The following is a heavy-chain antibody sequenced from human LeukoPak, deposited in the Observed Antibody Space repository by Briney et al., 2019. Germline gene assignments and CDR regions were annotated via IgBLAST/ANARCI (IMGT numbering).Heavy chain of an antibody. Sequence: PSETLSLTCAVSGGSISSSNWWCWVRQPPGEGLGWIGVIYHSGSTNYNPSLKSRVTISVDKSKNQSSLKLSSVTAADTAVFYCARLRFYGSGTYYDYYFDYSGEGTLVTVSS. CDR2: IYHSGST. D-gene: IGHD3-10*01. V-gene: IGHV4-4*02. CDR3: ARLRFYGSGTYYDYYFDY. J-gene: IGHJ4*02. CDR1: GGSISSSNW.